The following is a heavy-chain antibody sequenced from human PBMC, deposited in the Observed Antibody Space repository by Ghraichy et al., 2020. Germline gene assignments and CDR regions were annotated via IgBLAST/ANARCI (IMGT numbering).Heavy chain of an antibody. J-gene: IGHJ4*02. CDR3: ATSLGGADYYGSGSYYKAPWGAFDY. CDR1: GGSISNGGYF. V-gene: IGHV4-30-2*06. Sequence: SQTLSLTCAVSGGSISNGGYFWSWIRQSPGKGLEWIGYISHSGSTYYNPSLKSRVTISVDTSKNQFSLKMNSVTAADTAVYYCATSLGGADYYGSGSYYKAPWGAFDYWGQGTLGTVSS. CDR2: ISHSGST. D-gene: IGHD3-10*01.